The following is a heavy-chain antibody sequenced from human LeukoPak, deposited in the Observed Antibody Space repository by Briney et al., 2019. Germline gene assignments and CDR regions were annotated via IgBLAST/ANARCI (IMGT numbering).Heavy chain of an antibody. CDR3: AKVTGLVDPFEP. Sequence: GGSLRLSCAASGFTFSSYAMSWVRQAPGKGLERVSSISDMGGSTYYADSVKGRFTISRDNSKNTLYLQMNTLRAEDAAVYYCAKVTGLVDPFEPWGQGTMVTVSS. CDR2: ISDMGGST. V-gene: IGHV3-23*01. D-gene: IGHD1-26*01. J-gene: IGHJ3*01. CDR1: GFTFSSYA.